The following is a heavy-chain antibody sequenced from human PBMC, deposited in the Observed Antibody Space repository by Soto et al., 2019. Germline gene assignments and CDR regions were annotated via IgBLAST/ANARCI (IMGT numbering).Heavy chain of an antibody. CDR1: GGSISSYY. V-gene: IGHV4-59*01. J-gene: IGHJ5*02. CDR3: ARDGATEGIT. D-gene: IGHD1-20*01. Sequence: SETLSLTCTVSGGSISSYYWSWIRQPPGKGLEWIGYIFYSGSTNYNPSLKSRVTVSVDTSKSQFSLRLSSVTAADTAVYYCARDGATEGITWGQGTLVTSPQ. CDR2: IFYSGST.